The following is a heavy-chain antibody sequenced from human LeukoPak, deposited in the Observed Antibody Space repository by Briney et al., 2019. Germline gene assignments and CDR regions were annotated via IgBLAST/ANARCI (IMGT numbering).Heavy chain of an antibody. V-gene: IGHV3-23*01. J-gene: IGHJ4*02. CDR2: INGGGGST. CDR1: GFTFSSYG. CDR3: AKGVRGWSTFDY. D-gene: IGHD6-19*01. Sequence: PGGSLRLSCAASGFTFSSYGMSWVRQAPGKGLEWVSGINGGGGSTYYADSVRGRFTISRDNSKNTLYLQMNSLRAEDTAAYYCAKGVRGWSTFDYWGQGTLVTVSS.